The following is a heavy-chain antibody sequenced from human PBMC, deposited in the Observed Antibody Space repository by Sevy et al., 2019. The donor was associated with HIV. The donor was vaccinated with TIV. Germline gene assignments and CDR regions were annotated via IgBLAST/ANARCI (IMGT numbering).Heavy chain of an antibody. CDR3: AKDITGLV. D-gene: IGHD1-20*01. Sequence: GGSLRLSCAASGFPFSSYAMGWVRQAPGKGLEWVSAINGHGDSSYYADSVKGRFTISRDNSKNTLHLQMNSLRTVDTAVYYCAKDITGLVRGQGSLVTVSS. J-gene: IGHJ4*02. V-gene: IGHV3-23*01. CDR2: INGHGDSS. CDR1: GFPFSSYA.